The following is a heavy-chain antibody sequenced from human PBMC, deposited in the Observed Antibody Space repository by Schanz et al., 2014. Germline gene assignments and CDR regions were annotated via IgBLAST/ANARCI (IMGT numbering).Heavy chain of an antibody. CDR2: FDVEDGET. Sequence: QVQLLQSGSEVKKPGASVKVSCEISGYTVSALAMHWVRQAPGKGLEWLGGFDVEDGETIYAQKFQGRVTMTEDTSTETAYMELSGLRSGDTAVYYCATNSPFRMVRGSNAFDIWGQGTRVTVSS. CDR3: ATNSPFRMVRGSNAFDI. V-gene: IGHV1-24*01. J-gene: IGHJ3*02. CDR1: GYTVSALA. D-gene: IGHD3-10*01.